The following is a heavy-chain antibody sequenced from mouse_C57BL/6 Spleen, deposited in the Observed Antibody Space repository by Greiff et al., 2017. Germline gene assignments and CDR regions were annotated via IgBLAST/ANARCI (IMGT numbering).Heavy chain of an antibody. CDR1: GYSITSGYD. J-gene: IGHJ4*01. CDR3: ARGSNDVDYAMDY. Sequence: EVQLVESGPGMVKPSQSLSLTCTVTGYSITSGYDWHWIRHFPGNKLEWMGYISYSGSTNYNPSLKSRISITHDTSKNHFFLKLNSVTTEDTATYYCARGSNDVDYAMDYWGQGTSVTVSS. V-gene: IGHV3-1*01. CDR2: ISYSGST. D-gene: IGHD2-12*01.